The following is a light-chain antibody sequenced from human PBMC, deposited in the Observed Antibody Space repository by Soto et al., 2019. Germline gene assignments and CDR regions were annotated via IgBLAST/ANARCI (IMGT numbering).Light chain of an antibody. CDR1: SSDVGGYNY. V-gene: IGLV2-11*01. CDR3: CSYAGNYIYV. CDR2: LVS. Sequence: QSVLTQPRSVSGSPGQSVTISCTGTSSDVGGYNYVSWYQQHPGKAPKVMIYLVSKRSSGVPDRFSGSKSGNTASLTISGLQAEDEADYYCCSYAGNYIYVFGTGTKVTVL. J-gene: IGLJ1*01.